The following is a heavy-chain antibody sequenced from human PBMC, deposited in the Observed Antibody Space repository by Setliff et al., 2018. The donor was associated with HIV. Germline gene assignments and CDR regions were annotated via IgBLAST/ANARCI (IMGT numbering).Heavy chain of an antibody. D-gene: IGHD2-2*02. Sequence: PSETLSLTCTVSGCSISSHYWSWIRQPPGKGLEWIGNIYYSGSTNYNSSLKSRVTISVDTSKNQFSLKLSSVTAADTAVYHCARDRLCSSTSCYSGGDYMDVWGKGTTVTVSS. V-gene: IGHV4-59*11. J-gene: IGHJ6*03. CDR2: IYYSGST. CDR1: GCSISSHY. CDR3: ARDRLCSSTSCYSGGDYMDV.